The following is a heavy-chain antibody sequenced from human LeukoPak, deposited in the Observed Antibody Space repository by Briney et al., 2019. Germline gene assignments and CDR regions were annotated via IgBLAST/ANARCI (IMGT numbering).Heavy chain of an antibody. CDR2: IGGSGSYI. V-gene: IGHV3-21*01. Sequence: GSLRLSCAASGFIFSDYSMNWVRQAPGKGVEWVSSIGGSGSYIYYADSVNGRFTISRDKAKNSLYLQMNSLRAEDTAVYYCVRDGPGGYYYYMEVWGKRTTVTISS. CDR3: VRDGPGGYYYYMEV. J-gene: IGHJ6*03. D-gene: IGHD3-10*01. CDR1: GFIFSDYS.